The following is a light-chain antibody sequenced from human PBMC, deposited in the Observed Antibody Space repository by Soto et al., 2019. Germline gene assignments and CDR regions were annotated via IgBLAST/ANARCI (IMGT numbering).Light chain of an antibody. CDR2: GVA. Sequence: QSALTQPPSASGSPGQSVTISCTGTSSDVGGYNYVSWFQQHPGKAPKVIIYGVANRPSGVPDRFSDSKSGNTASLTVSGLQAEDEADYYCSSYAGSNNFVFGTGTKLTVL. CDR3: SSYAGSNNFV. V-gene: IGLV2-8*01. CDR1: SSDVGGYNY. J-gene: IGLJ1*01.